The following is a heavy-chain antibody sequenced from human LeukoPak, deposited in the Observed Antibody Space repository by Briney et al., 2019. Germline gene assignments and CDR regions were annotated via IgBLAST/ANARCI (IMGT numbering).Heavy chain of an antibody. Sequence: GGSLRLSCAASGLTFSSYSMNWVRQAPGKGLEWVSSISSSSSYIYYADSVKGRFTISRDNAKNSLYLQMNSLRAEDTAVYYCARDSSSWYSAGYWGQGTLVTVSP. CDR2: ISSSSSYI. J-gene: IGHJ4*02. D-gene: IGHD6-13*01. CDR3: ARDSSSWYSAGY. CDR1: GLTFSSYS. V-gene: IGHV3-21*01.